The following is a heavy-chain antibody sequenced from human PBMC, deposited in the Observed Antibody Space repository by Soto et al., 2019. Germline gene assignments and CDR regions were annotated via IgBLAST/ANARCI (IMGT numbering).Heavy chain of an antibody. CDR2: ISYGGSDK. CDR1: GFTFSRYG. CDR3: AKDGDVAAAGYYFDY. J-gene: IGHJ4*02. D-gene: IGHD6-13*01. V-gene: IGHV3-30*18. Sequence: GGSLRLSCAASGFTFSRYGMHWVRQAPGKGLEWVAVISYGGSDKYHADSVKGRFTISRDNSKNTLYLQMNSLRAEDTAVYYCAKDGDVAAAGYYFDYWGQGTLVTVS.